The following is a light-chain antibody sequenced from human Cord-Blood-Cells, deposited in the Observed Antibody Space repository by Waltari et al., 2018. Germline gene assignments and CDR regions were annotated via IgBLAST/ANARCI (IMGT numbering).Light chain of an antibody. CDR3: SSYTSSSNYV. CDR2: DVS. V-gene: IGLV2-14*03. J-gene: IGLJ1*01. Sequence: QSALTQPASVSGCPGQSITISCTGTSSDVGCYTYVPWYQQHPDKAPTPMVSDVSSRTSGGSNRFSGSKAGNTASMTISGLQAEDEADYYCSSYTSSSNYVFGTGTKVTVL. CDR1: SSDVGCYTY.